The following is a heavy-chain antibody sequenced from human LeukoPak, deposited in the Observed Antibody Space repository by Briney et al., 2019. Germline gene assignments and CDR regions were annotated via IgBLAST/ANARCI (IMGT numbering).Heavy chain of an antibody. CDR2: INWDDQK. CDR1: GFSLTTSGVG. D-gene: IGHD3-22*01. CDR3: AHRRDSSGYQYRYWFAP. J-gene: IGHJ5*02. V-gene: IGHV2-5*02. Sequence: SGPTLVKPTQTLTLTCTFSGFSLTTSGVGVGWIRQPPGKALEWLALINWDDQKVYRPSLQSRLSITKDTSKNQVVLTMANVDPVDTATYYCAHRRDSSGYQYRYWFAPWGQGTLVTVSS.